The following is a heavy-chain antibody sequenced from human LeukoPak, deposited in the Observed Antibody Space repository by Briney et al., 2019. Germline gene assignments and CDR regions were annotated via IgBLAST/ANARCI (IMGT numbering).Heavy chain of an antibody. CDR3: ARGADGYNQGYYYYYMDV. V-gene: IGHV4-39*07. J-gene: IGHJ6*03. D-gene: IGHD5-24*01. Sequence: PSETLSLTCTVSGGSISSSSYYWGWIRQPPGKGLEWIGSIYYSGSTYYNPSLKSRVTISVDTSKNQFSLKLSSVTAADTAVYYCARGADGYNQGYYYYYMDVWGKGTTVTVSS. CDR1: GGSISSSSYY. CDR2: IYYSGST.